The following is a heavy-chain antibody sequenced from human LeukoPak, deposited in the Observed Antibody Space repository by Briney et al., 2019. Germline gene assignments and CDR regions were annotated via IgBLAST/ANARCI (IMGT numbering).Heavy chain of an antibody. Sequence: ASVKVSFKASGYTFTGYYMHWVRQAPGQGLEWMGWINPNSGGTNYAQKFQGRVTMTRDTSISTAYMELSRLRSDDTAVYYCATSGITMIVVELDYWGQGTLVTVSS. V-gene: IGHV1-2*02. J-gene: IGHJ4*02. D-gene: IGHD3-22*01. CDR2: INPNSGGT. CDR3: ATSGITMIVVELDY. CDR1: GYTFTGYY.